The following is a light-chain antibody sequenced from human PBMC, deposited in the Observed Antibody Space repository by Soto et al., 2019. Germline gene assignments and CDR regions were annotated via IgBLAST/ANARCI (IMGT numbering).Light chain of an antibody. Sequence: QSVLTQPPSASGTPGQGVIISCSGSSSHIGSNTVNWYQQLPGTAPKLLIYSNNQRPSGVPDRFSGSKSGTSASLAISGLQSEDDADYYCAACDDSLNGRYAFGTGTKVTVL. J-gene: IGLJ1*01. CDR3: AACDDSLNGRYA. CDR2: SNN. V-gene: IGLV1-44*01. CDR1: SSHIGSNT.